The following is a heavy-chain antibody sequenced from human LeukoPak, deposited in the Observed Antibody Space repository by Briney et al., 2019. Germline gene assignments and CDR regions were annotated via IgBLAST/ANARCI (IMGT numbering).Heavy chain of an antibody. CDR3: ARPIPGYYGSGSYPYYMDV. CDR2: INHSGST. Sequence: PSETLSLTCAVYGGSFSGYYWSWIRQPPGKGLEWIGEINHSGSTNYNPSLKSRVTISVDTSKNQFSLKLSSATAADTAVYYCARPIPGYYGSGSYPYYMDVWGKGTTVTISS. CDR1: GGSFSGYY. D-gene: IGHD3-10*01. J-gene: IGHJ6*03. V-gene: IGHV4-34*01.